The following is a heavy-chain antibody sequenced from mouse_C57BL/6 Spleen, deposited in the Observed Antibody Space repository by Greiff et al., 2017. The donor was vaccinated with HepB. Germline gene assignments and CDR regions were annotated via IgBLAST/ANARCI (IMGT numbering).Heavy chain of an antibody. CDR2: IYPRSGNT. D-gene: IGHD1-1*01. J-gene: IGHJ3*01. CDR1: GYTFTSYG. Sequence: VKLVESGAELARPGASVKLSCKASGYTFTSYGISWVKQRTGQGLEWIGEIYPRSGNTYYNEKFKGKATLTADKSSSTAYMELRSLTSEDSAVYVCARYYYGSGFAYWGQGTLVTVSA. CDR3: ARYYYGSGFAY. V-gene: IGHV1-81*01.